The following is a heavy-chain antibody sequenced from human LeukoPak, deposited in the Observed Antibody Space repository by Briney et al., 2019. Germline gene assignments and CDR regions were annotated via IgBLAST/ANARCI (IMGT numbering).Heavy chain of an antibody. V-gene: IGHV3-48*01. Sequence: GGSLRLSCAASGFTFSSYSMNWVRQAPGKGLEWVSYISSSSTIYYADSVKGRFTISRDNAKNSLYLQMNSLRAEDTAVYYCARNYGDYGYWGQGTLVTASS. CDR2: ISSSSTI. D-gene: IGHD4-17*01. J-gene: IGHJ4*02. CDR1: GFTFSSYS. CDR3: ARNYGDYGY.